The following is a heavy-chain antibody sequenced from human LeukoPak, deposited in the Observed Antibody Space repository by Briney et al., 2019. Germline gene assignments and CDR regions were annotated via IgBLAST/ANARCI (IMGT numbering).Heavy chain of an antibody. Sequence: SETLSLTCAVYGGSFSGYYWSWIRQPPGKGLEWIGEINHSGSTNYNPSLKSRVTISVDTSKNQFSLKLSSVTAADTAVYYCARGLNPDWSISYWGQGTLVTVSS. D-gene: IGHD3/OR15-3a*01. V-gene: IGHV4-34*01. CDR3: ARGLNPDWSISY. J-gene: IGHJ4*02. CDR1: GGSFSGYY. CDR2: INHSGST.